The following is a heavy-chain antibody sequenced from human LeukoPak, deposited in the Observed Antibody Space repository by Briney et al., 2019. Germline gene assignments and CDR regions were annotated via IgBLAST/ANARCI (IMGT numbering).Heavy chain of an antibody. CDR1: GFTFSRYA. D-gene: IGHD2-2*01. CDR3: ARGPGAFDI. Sequence: GGSLRLSCSASGFTFSRYAMSWVRQAPGKGLEWASGMPDSGSGTYYADSVKGRFTISRDSAKNSLYLQMNSLRAEDTAVYYCARGPGAFDIWGQGRMVTVSS. V-gene: IGHV3-21*06. CDR2: MPDSGSGT. J-gene: IGHJ3*02.